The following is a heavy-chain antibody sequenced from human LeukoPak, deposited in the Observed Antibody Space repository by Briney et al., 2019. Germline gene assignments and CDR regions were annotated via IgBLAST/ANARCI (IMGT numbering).Heavy chain of an antibody. CDR1: GFTFSSYA. CDR3: AKMIRGVNDFDY. J-gene: IGHJ4*02. V-gene: IGHV3-23*01. Sequence: PGGSLRLSCAASGFTFSSYAMSWVRQAPGKGLELVSAISGNGGGTYYADSVKGRFTISSDNSKNMLYLQMNSLTAQDTALYYCAKMIRGVNDFDYWGQGTLVTVSS. D-gene: IGHD3-10*01. CDR2: ISGNGGGT.